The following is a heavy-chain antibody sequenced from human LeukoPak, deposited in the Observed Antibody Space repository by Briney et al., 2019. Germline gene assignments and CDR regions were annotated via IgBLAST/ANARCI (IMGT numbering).Heavy chain of an antibody. Sequence: GASVKASCKASGYAFTSYGISWVRQAPGQGLEWIGRIIPIFGTANYAQKFQGRVTITTDESTSTAYMELSSLRSEDTAVYYCARASYYYDIWGQGTLVTVSS. V-gene: IGHV1-69*05. J-gene: IGHJ4*02. CDR1: GYAFTSYG. CDR2: IIPIFGTA. D-gene: IGHD3-22*01. CDR3: ARASYYYDI.